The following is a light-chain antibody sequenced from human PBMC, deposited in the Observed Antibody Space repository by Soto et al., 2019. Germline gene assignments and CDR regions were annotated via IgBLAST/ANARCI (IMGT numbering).Light chain of an antibody. Sequence: QSVLTQPPSASGTPGQRVPISCSGSRSNIGSNYVYWYQQLPGTAPKLLIYRNNQRPSGVPDRFSGSKSGTSASLAISGLRSEDEADYYCAAWDDSLSGPVFGGGTQLTVL. CDR3: AAWDDSLSGPV. V-gene: IGLV1-47*01. CDR1: RSNIGSNY. CDR2: RNN. J-gene: IGLJ7*01.